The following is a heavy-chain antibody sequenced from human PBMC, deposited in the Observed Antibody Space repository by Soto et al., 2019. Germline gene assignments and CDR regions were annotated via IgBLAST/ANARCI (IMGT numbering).Heavy chain of an antibody. CDR1: GFTFSSYA. V-gene: IGHV3-64*02. J-gene: IGHJ6*02. D-gene: IGHD2-15*01. CDR2: ISSNGGST. CDR3: AREGLGYCSGGSCYPDGMDV. Sequence: GGSLRLSCAASGFTFSSYAMHWVRQAPGKGLEYVSAISSNGGSTYYADSVKGRFTISRDNSKNTLYLQMGSLRAEDMAVYYCAREGLGYCSGGSCYPDGMDVWGQGTTVTVSS.